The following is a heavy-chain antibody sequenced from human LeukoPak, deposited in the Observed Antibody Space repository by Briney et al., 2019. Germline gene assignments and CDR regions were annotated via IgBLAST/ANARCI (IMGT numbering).Heavy chain of an antibody. CDR1: GYTFTIYG. D-gene: IGHD6-13*01. J-gene: IGHJ5*02. CDR3: ARGPLAAADNWFDP. Sequence: ASVKVSCKASGYTFTIYGISWVRQAPGQGLEWMGWISAYNGNTNYAQKLQGRVTMTTDTSTSTAYMELRSLRSDDTAVYYCARGPLAAADNWFDPWGQGTLVTVSS. CDR2: ISAYNGNT. V-gene: IGHV1-18*04.